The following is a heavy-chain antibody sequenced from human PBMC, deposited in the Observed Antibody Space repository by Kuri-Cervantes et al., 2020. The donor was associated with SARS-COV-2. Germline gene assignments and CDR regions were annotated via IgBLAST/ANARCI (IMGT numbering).Heavy chain of an antibody. CDR2: ISYDGSNK. D-gene: IGHD2-8*01. CDR3: AREGVREIYYYYYYGMDV. J-gene: IGHJ6*02. CDR1: GFTFSSYA. Sequence: GEFLKISCAASGFTFSSYAMHWVRQAPGKGLEWVAVISYDGSNKYYADSVKGRFTISRDNAKNSLYLQMNSLRDEDTAVYYCAREGVREIYYYYYYGMDVWGQGTTVTVSS. V-gene: IGHV3-30-3*01.